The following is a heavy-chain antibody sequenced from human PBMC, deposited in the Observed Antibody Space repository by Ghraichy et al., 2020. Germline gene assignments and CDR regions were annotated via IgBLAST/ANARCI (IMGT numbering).Heavy chain of an antibody. J-gene: IGHJ4*02. CDR2: ISYDGSNK. Sequence: GESLNISCAASGFTFSSYAMHWVRQAPGKGLEWVAVISYDGSNKYYADSVKGRFTISRDNSKNTLYLQMNSLRAEDTAVYYCARDINLYCSGGSCYPGSYWGQGTLVTVSS. V-gene: IGHV3-30*04. CDR3: ARDINLYCSGGSCYPGSY. CDR1: GFTFSSYA. D-gene: IGHD2-15*01.